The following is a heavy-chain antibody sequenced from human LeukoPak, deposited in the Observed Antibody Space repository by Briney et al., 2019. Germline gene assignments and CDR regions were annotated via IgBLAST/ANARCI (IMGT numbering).Heavy chain of an antibody. D-gene: IGHD5-12*01. Sequence: SETLSLTCTVSGGSISSSSYYWGWIRQPPGKGLEWIGSIYYSGSTYYNPSLKSRVTISVDTSKNQFSLKLSSVTAADTAVYYCARVPSDIVATTYYFDYWGQGTLVTVSS. CDR2: IYYSGST. J-gene: IGHJ4*02. CDR1: GGSISSSSYY. V-gene: IGHV4-39*07. CDR3: ARVPSDIVATTYYFDY.